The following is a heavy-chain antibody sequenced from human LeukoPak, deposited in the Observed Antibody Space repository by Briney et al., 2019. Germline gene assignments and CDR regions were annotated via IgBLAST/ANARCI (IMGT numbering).Heavy chain of an antibody. D-gene: IGHD2-2*01. V-gene: IGHV3-23*01. CDR1: GFTFSSYA. CDR3: ARDLGCSTTSCRYNWFDP. J-gene: IGHJ5*02. CDR2: ISQSGGRST. Sequence: GGSLRLSCAASGFTFSSYAMTWVRQAPGKGLEWVSFISQSGGRSTDYADSVKGRFTISRDNSKNTLYLQMNGLRAEDTAVYHCARDLGCSTTSCRYNWFDPWGQGTLVTVSS.